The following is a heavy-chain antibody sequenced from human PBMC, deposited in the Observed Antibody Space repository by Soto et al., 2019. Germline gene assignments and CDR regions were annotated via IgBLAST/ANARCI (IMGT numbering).Heavy chain of an antibody. CDR2: IWYDGSNK. D-gene: IGHD6-19*01. Sequence: PGGSLRLSCAASGFTFSSYGMHWVRQAPGKGLEWVAVIWYDGSNKYYADSVKGRFTISRDNSKNTLYLQMNSLRAEDTAVYYCARDLKGRSRIAVGYWGQGTLVTVSS. CDR1: GFTFSSYG. J-gene: IGHJ4*02. CDR3: ARDLKGRSRIAVGY. V-gene: IGHV3-33*01.